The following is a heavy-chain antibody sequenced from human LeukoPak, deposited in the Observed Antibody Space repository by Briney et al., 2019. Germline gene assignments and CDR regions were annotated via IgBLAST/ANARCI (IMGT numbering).Heavy chain of an antibody. D-gene: IGHD6-19*01. J-gene: IGHJ4*02. CDR3: AGGGSGSFEFDY. V-gene: IGHV3-23*01. CDR2: ISGSGGST. CDR1: GFTFSSYA. Sequence: HPGGSLRLSCAASGFTFSSYAMSWVRQAPGKGLEWVSAISGSGGSTYYADSVKGRFTISRDNAKNSLYLQMNSLRAEDTAVYYCAGGGSGSFEFDYWGQGALVTVSS.